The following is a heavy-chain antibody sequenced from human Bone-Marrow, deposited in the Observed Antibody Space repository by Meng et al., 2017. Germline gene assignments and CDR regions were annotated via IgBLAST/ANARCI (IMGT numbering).Heavy chain of an antibody. V-gene: IGHV3-23*01. CDR2: ISGSGGST. D-gene: IGHD3-10*01. Sequence: GGSLRLSCAASGFTFSSYAMSWVRQAPGKGLEWVSAISGSGGSTYYADSVKGRFTISRDNSKNTLYLQMNSLRAEDTAVYYCAKWWPGMVRGVMAQNGEPPHWGQGTLVTVSS. CDR1: GFTFSSYA. CDR3: AKWWPGMVRGVMAQNGEPPH. J-gene: IGHJ4*02.